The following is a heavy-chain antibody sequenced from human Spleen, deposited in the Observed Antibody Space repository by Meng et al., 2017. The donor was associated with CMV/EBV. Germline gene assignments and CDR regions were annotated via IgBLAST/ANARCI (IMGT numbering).Heavy chain of an antibody. CDR3: ARVWRYCSSTSCYYYYGMDV. CDR2: IGTAGDT. J-gene: IGHJ6*02. CDR1: GFTFSTYD. D-gene: IGHD2-2*01. V-gene: IGHV3-13*01. Sequence: GGSLRLSCAASGFTFSTYDIHWVRQSTEKGLEWVSFIGTAGDTYYPGSVKGRFPISRENVKNSLYLQMSTLRVGDTAVYYCARVWRYCSSTSCYYYYGMDVWGQGTTVTVSS.